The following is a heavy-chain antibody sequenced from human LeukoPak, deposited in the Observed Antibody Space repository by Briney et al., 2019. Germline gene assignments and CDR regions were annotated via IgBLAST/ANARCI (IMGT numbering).Heavy chain of an antibody. V-gene: IGHV3-21*01. Sequence: KAGGSLRLSCAASGFTFSNYSMNWVRQAPGKGLEWVSSISSSSSYIYYADSVKGRFTISRDNAKNSLYLQMNSLRAEDTAVYYCARDGPYYYDSSGYYFDYWGQGTLVTVSS. CDR3: ARDGPYYYDSSGYYFDY. CDR2: ISSSSSYI. CDR1: GFTFSNYS. J-gene: IGHJ4*02. D-gene: IGHD3-22*01.